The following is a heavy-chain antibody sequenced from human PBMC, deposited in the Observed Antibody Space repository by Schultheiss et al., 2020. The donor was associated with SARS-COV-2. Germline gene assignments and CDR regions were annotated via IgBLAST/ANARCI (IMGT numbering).Heavy chain of an antibody. CDR3: ARDRGIDSSGYYPFDY. D-gene: IGHD3-22*01. Sequence: ASVKVSCKASGGTFSSYTISWVRQAPGQGLEWMGRISAYNGNTNYAQKLQGRVTMTTDTSTSTAYMELRSLRSDDTAVYYCARDRGIDSSGYYPFDYWGQGTLVTVSS. J-gene: IGHJ4*02. V-gene: IGHV1-18*01. CDR1: GGTFSSYT. CDR2: ISAYNGNT.